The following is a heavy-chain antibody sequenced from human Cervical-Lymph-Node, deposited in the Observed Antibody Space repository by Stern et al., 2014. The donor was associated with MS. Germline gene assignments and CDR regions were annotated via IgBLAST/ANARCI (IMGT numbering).Heavy chain of an antibody. J-gene: IGHJ4*02. CDR3: ARRNGDLAFDY. D-gene: IGHD2-21*01. CDR2: IYPEDSDT. V-gene: IGHV5-51*01. CDR1: GFSFTGYW. Sequence: EVQLVQSGAEVKKPGESLQISCQGSGFSFTGYWIGWERQMHGKGLEWMGNIYPEDSDTRHSPAVQGQVPFSVHKSIRTAFLPWSSLRASDSAMYFCARRNGDLAFDYWGQGTLVTVSS.